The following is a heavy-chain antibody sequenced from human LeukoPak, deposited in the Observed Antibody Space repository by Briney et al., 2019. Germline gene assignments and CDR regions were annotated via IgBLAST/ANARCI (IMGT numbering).Heavy chain of an antibody. Sequence: GGSLRLSCAASGFTFSTYWMSWVRQAPGKGLEWVANIKQDGSEKYYVGSVKGRFTISRDNAENSLYLQMNSLRAEDTAVYYCARLLMAARAYYYYGMDVWGHGTTVTVSS. J-gene: IGHJ6*02. V-gene: IGHV3-7*05. CDR2: IKQDGSEK. CDR1: GFTFSTYW. D-gene: IGHD6-6*01. CDR3: ARLLMAARAYYYYGMDV.